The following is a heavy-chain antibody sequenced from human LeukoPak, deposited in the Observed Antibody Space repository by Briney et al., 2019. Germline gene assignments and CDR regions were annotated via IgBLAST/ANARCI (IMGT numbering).Heavy chain of an antibody. Sequence: GGSLRLSCAASGFTFSSYAMHWVRQAPGKGLEYVSAISSNGGSTYYANSVKGRFTISRDNSKNTLYLQMGSLRAEDMAVYYCAKVAEVGATGYYYYMDVWGKGTTVTISS. CDR1: GFTFSSYA. CDR2: ISSNGGST. V-gene: IGHV3-64*01. J-gene: IGHJ6*03. D-gene: IGHD1-26*01. CDR3: AKVAEVGATGYYYYMDV.